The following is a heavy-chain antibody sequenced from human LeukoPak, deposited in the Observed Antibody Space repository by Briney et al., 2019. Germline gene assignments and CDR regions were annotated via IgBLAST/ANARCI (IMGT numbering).Heavy chain of an antibody. CDR2: LHTGGST. J-gene: IGHJ3*02. Sequence: SETLSLTCTVSGGSISSGNYYWSWVRQPAGKGLQWIGRLHTGGSTNYNPSLGSRVTIAVDTSENQFSLKLRSMTDADTAVYYCARDRGGIVGDTNAFDIWGQGTMVTVSS. CDR3: ARDRGGIVGDTNAFDI. D-gene: IGHD1-26*01. V-gene: IGHV4-61*02. CDR1: GGSISSGNYY.